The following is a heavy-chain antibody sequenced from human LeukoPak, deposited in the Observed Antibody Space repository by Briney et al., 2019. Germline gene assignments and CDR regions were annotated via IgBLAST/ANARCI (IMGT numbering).Heavy chain of an antibody. CDR3: ARVSGYSGYDHGDY. V-gene: IGHV1-8*03. CDR1: GYTFTSYG. J-gene: IGHJ4*02. Sequence: ASVKVSCKASGYTFTSYGISWVRQAPGQGLEWMGWMNPNSGNTGYAQEFQGRVTITRNTSISTAYMELSSLRSEDTAVYYCARVSGYSGYDHGDYWGQGTLVTVSS. D-gene: IGHD5-12*01. CDR2: MNPNSGNT.